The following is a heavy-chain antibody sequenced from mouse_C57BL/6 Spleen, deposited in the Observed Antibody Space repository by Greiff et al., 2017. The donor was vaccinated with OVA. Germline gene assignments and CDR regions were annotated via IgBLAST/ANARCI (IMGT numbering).Heavy chain of an antibody. CDR3: AREKDDYDWYFDV. J-gene: IGHJ1*03. Sequence: EVKLMESEGGLVQPGSSMKLSCTASGFTFSDYYMAWVRQVPEKGLEWVANINYDGSSTYYLDSLKSRFIISRDNAKNILYLQMSSLKSEDTATYYCAREKDDYDWYFDVWGTGTTVTVSS. CDR1: GFTFSDYY. CDR2: INYDGSST. D-gene: IGHD2-4*01. V-gene: IGHV5-16*01.